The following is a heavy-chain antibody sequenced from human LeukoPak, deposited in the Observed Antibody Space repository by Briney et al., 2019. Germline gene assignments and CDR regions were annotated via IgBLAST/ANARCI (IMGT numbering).Heavy chain of an antibody. Sequence: GGSLRLSCAASGFTFDDYAMHWVRQAPGKGLEWVSGISWNSGSIGYADSVKGRFTISRDNAKNSLYLQMNSLRAEDTALYYCAKAAVSEQWLDYWGQGTLVTVSS. V-gene: IGHV3-9*01. D-gene: IGHD6-19*01. CDR1: GFTFDDYA. CDR2: ISWNSGSI. J-gene: IGHJ4*02. CDR3: AKAAVSEQWLDY.